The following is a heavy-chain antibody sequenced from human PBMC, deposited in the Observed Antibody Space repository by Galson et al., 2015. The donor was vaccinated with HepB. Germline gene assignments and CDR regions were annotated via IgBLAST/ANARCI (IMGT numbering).Heavy chain of an antibody. J-gene: IGHJ2*01. D-gene: IGHD1-26*01. CDR1: GFTFSSYG. CDR3: ARVRATGIVGATHWSDWYFDL. CDR2: IWYDGSNK. V-gene: IGHV3-33*01. Sequence: SLRLSCAASGFTFSSYGMHWVRQAPGKGLEWVAVIWYDGSNKYYADSVKGRFTISRDNSKNTLYLQMNSLRAEDTAVYYCARVRATGIVGATHWSDWYFDLWGRGTLVTVSS.